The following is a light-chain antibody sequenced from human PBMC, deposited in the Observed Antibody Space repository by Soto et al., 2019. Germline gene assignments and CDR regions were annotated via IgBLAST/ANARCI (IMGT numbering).Light chain of an antibody. CDR3: QSYDSSVSAVV. J-gene: IGLJ2*01. Sequence: QSVLTQPPSISGAPGQRVTISCTGSSSNIGAGYDVHWYQQLPGTAPKLLIYGNTNRPSGVPDRFSGSKSGTSVSLAITGLQAEDEADYYCQSYDSSVSAVVFGGGTKLTVL. CDR1: SSNIGAGYD. V-gene: IGLV1-40*01. CDR2: GNT.